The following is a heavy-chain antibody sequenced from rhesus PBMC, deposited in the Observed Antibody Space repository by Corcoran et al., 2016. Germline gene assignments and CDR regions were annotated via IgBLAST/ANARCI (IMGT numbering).Heavy chain of an antibody. CDR2: IDPSDSAN. Sequence: EVQLVQSGAEVNRPGESLKISCKTSGYSFTSYWISWVRQLPGKGLEGMGAIDPSDSANGYNPSFPGQVTISADKSISTAYLQWRRLKASDTATDYCAKETRYVNYGYGLDSWGQGVVVTVSS. CDR3: AKETRYVNYGYGLDS. V-gene: IGHV5-20*01. CDR1: GYSFTSYW. D-gene: IGHD2-2*01. J-gene: IGHJ6*01.